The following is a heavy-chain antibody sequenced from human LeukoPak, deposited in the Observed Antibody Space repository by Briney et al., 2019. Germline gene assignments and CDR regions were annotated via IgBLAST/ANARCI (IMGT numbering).Heavy chain of an antibody. V-gene: IGHV4-39*07. CDR3: ARDGGNGDNWFDP. J-gene: IGHJ5*02. Sequence: SETLSLTCTVSGGSISSSSYYWGWIRQPPGKGLEWIGSIYYSGSTYYNPSLKSRVTISIDTSKNQFSLKVTSVTAADTAVYYCARDGGNGDNWFDPWGQGTLVTVSS. CDR2: IYYSGST. CDR1: GGSISSSSYY. D-gene: IGHD4-23*01.